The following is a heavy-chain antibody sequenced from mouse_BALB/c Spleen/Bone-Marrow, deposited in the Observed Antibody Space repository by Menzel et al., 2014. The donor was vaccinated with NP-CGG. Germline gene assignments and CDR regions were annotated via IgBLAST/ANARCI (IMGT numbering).Heavy chain of an antibody. J-gene: IGHJ1*01. V-gene: IGHV14-3*02. CDR2: IDPANGNT. Sequence: VQLKQSGAELVKPGASVKLSCTAYGFNIKDTYMHWVKQRPEQGQEWIGRIDPANGNTKYDPKFQGKATITADTSSNTAYLQLSSLTSEYTAVYYCARVGTTATWYFDVWVAGTTVTVSS. D-gene: IGHD1-2*01. CDR1: GFNIKDTY. CDR3: ARVGTTATWYFDV.